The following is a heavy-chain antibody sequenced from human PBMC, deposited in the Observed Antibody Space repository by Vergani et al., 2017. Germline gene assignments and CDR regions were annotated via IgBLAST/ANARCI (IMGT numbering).Heavy chain of an antibody. J-gene: IGHJ6*03. D-gene: IGHD2-2*01. Sequence: EVQLVESGGHLVQSGGSLTLFCAASGFTFSDSWMIWVRQTPGKGLEWLACIKQDGSQRYYAYSVKGRFTISRDNVENSLYLQMNSLRVEDTAVYYCASAYCSSTSCPSYYMDVWGKGTTVTVSS. V-gene: IGHV3-7*03. CDR3: ASAYCSSTSCPSYYMDV. CDR1: GFTFSDSW. CDR2: IKQDGSQR.